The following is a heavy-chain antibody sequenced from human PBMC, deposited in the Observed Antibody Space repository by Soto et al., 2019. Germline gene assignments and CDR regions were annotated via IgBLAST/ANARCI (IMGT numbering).Heavy chain of an antibody. J-gene: IGHJ4*02. CDR3: ARHLPGRVFGQDY. CDR2: IYYSGST. V-gene: IGHV4-31*03. D-gene: IGHD2-15*01. Sequence: SETLSLTCTVSGGSISSGGYYWSWIRQHPGKGLEWIGYIYYSGSTYYNPSLKSRVTISVDTSENQFSLKLSSVTAADTAVYYCARHLPGRVFGQDYWGPGSQVTVSS. CDR1: GGSISSGGYY.